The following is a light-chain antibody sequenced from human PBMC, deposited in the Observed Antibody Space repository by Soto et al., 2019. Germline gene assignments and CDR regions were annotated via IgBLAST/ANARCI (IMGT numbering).Light chain of an antibody. J-gene: IGKJ1*01. CDR3: QQYGSSPGT. V-gene: IGKV3-20*01. CDR1: QSVTRRY. CDR2: GAS. Sequence: EIVLTQSPGPLSLSPGERATLSFMASQSVTRRYLAWYQQKPGQAPRLLFFGASIRDTGIPDRFSGSGSGTDFTLTINRLEPEDFAVYYCQQYGSSPGTFGQGTKVDIK.